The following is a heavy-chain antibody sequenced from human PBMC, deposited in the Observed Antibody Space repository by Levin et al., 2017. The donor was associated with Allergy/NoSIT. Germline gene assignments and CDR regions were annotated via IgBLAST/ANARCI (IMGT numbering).Heavy chain of an antibody. CDR1: GFTFTTFS. CDR3: ARDGDYYGSRSYRDGMDV. Sequence: KAGGSLRLSCAASGFTFTTFSMNWVRQAPGKGLEWVSSIGTSLSYIYYADSVKGRFTISRDNAKNSLYLQMNSLRAEDTAVYYCARDGDYYGSRSYRDGMDVWGQGTTVTVSS. V-gene: IGHV3-21*01. CDR2: IGTSLSYI. J-gene: IGHJ6*02. D-gene: IGHD3-10*01.